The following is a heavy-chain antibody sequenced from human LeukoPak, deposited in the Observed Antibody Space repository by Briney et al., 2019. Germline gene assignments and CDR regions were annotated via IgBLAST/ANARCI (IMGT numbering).Heavy chain of an antibody. D-gene: IGHD3-22*01. Sequence: PGGSLRLSCAASGFTFSTYAMSWVRQAPGKGLEWVSAIGGSSGSTNYADSVKGRFTISRDNSKNTLYLQMNSLRAEDTAVYYCAKRYDSSGYWLLRGYFDYWGQGTLVTVSS. J-gene: IGHJ4*02. CDR2: IGGSSGST. V-gene: IGHV3-23*01. CDR3: AKRYDSSGYWLLRGYFDY. CDR1: GFTFSTYA.